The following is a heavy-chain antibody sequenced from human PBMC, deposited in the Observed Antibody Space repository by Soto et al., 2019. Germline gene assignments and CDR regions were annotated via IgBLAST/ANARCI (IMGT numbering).Heavy chain of an antibody. Sequence: QVPLEQSGAEVKKPGPSVKVSCKASGGTLSDHVVAWLRQAPGQWLEWMGGTIPVFNTAKYAQKFQGRVTVTADKITNIAYMELSSLISDDTAFYFCARGFYGSRNYYSGPSAFDIWGQGTMVIVSS. CDR1: GGTLSDHV. V-gene: IGHV1-69*06. D-gene: IGHD3-10*01. J-gene: IGHJ3*02. CDR3: ARGFYGSRNYYSGPSAFDI. CDR2: TIPVFNTA.